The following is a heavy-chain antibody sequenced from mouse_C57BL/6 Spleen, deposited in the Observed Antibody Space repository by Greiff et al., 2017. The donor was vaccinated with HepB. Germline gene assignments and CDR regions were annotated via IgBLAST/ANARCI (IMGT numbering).Heavy chain of an antibody. Sequence: VQLQQSGTELVKPGASVKLSCKASGYTFTSYWMHWVKQRPGQGLEWIGNINPSNGGTNYNEKFKSKATLTVDKSSSTAYMQLSSLTSEDSAVYYCARDGTTVVEGAWFAYWGQGTLVTVSA. D-gene: IGHD1-1*01. J-gene: IGHJ3*01. CDR3: ARDGTTVVEGAWFAY. CDR2: INPSNGGT. CDR1: GYTFTSYW. V-gene: IGHV1-53*01.